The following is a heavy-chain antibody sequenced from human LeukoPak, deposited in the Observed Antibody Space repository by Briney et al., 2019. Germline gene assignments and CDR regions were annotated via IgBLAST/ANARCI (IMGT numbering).Heavy chain of an antibody. CDR1: GFTFSSYA. CDR3: VKGGYCSSTSCQGAFDI. CDR2: ISSNGGST. D-gene: IGHD2-2*01. J-gene: IGHJ3*02. V-gene: IGHV3-64D*06. Sequence: GGSLRLSCSASGFTFSSYAMHWIRQAPGQGLEYVSAISSNGGSTYYADSVKGRFTISRDNSKNTLYLQMSSLRAEDTAVYYCVKGGYCSSTSCQGAFDIWGQGTMVTVSS.